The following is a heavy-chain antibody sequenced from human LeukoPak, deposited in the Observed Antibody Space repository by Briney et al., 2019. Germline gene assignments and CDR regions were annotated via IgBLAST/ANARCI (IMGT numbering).Heavy chain of an antibody. CDR2: INPSSGGT. V-gene: IGHV1-2*02. CDR3: ASLLFPMYYFDY. Sequence: ASVKVSCKASGYTFTDYYMHWVRQAPGQGLEWMGWINPSSGGTNYAQKFQGRVTMTRDTSISTAYMELSRLRSDDTAVYYCASLLFPMYYFDYWGQGTLVTVSS. CDR1: GYTFTDYY. J-gene: IGHJ4*02.